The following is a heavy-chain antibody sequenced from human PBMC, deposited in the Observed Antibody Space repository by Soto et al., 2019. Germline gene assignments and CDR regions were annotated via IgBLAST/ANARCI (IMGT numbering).Heavy chain of an antibody. D-gene: IGHD3-9*01. Sequence: EVQLLESGGGLVQTGGSLRLSCAASGFTFRNYAMSWVRQAPGKGLEWVSTISGSGGSTFYADSLKGRFTNSRDNYRNTLYLQMNSLRAADTAIYFCARGDDILTGPVFDYWGQGTLVTVSS. CDR3: ARGDDILTGPVFDY. CDR1: GFTFRNYA. J-gene: IGHJ4*02. CDR2: ISGSGGST. V-gene: IGHV3-23*01.